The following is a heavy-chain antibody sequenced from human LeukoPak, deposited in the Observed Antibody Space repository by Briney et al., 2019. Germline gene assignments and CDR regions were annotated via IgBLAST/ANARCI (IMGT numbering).Heavy chain of an antibody. J-gene: IGHJ3*02. CDR3: ARVVPPEGAFDI. CDR1: GFTFSSYA. Sequence: GGSLRLSCAASGFTFSSYAMSWVRQAPGKGLEWVSAISGSGGSTYYADSVKGRFTISRDNAKNTLSLQMNSLSAEDTAVYYCARVVPPEGAFDIWGQGTMVTVSS. CDR2: ISGSGGST. V-gene: IGHV3-23*01. D-gene: IGHD2-2*01.